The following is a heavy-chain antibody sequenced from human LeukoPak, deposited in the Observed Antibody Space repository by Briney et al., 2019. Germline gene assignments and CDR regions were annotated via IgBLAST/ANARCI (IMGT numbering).Heavy chain of an antibody. J-gene: IGHJ4*02. V-gene: IGHV3-23*01. CDR1: GITLSNYV. D-gene: IGHD3-10*01. CDR3: AKRGVVIRAVIIVGFHKEAYYFDY. CDR2: ISDGGGSR. Sequence: GGSLRLSCAGSGITLSNYVMNLVRQAPGKGPEGVAGISDGGGSRNYADSVKGRFTISRDNPKNTLYLQMNSLRAKDTAVYFCAKRGVVIRAVIIVGFHKEAYYFDYWGQGALVTVSS.